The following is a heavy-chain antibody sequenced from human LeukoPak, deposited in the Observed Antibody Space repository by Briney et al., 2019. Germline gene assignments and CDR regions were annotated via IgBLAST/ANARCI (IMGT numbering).Heavy chain of an antibody. D-gene: IGHD6-13*01. Sequence: PGGSLRLSCAASGLTFSSYAMSWVRQAPGKGLEWVSAISGSGGSTYYADSVKGRFTISRDNSKNTLYLQMNSLRAEDTAVYYCANQIAAAGSRRSLSYYYGMDVWGQGTTVTVSS. CDR1: GLTFSSYA. CDR2: ISGSGGST. CDR3: ANQIAAAGSRRSLSYYYGMDV. V-gene: IGHV3-23*01. J-gene: IGHJ6*02.